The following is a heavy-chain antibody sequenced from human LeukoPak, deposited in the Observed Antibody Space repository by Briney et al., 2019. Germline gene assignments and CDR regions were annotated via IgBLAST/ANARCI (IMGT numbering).Heavy chain of an antibody. D-gene: IGHD5-24*01. V-gene: IGHV3-48*03. J-gene: IGHJ4*02. CDR3: ARDYGYEIDY. CDR2: VSRSGTTI. Sequence: GGSLRLSCAASGLTFSSYETNWVRQAPGKGLEWVSYVSRSGTTIYYADSVKGRFTISRDNAKNSLYLQMNSLRVEDTAVYYCARDYGYEIDYWGQGTLVTVSS. CDR1: GLTFSSYE.